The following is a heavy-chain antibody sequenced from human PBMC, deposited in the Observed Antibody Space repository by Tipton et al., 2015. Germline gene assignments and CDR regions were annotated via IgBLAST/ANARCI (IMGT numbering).Heavy chain of an antibody. CDR1: GYTFTRHW. CDR2: MHENGDA. CDR3: ARGDDATAMATGFDY. J-gene: IGHJ4*02. Sequence: QVQLVQSGAEMKKPGESLKISCRASGYTFTRHWIGWVRQTPGKGLEWIASMHENGDAYYNPLWTGRVTISIDTPNNEFSLKLSSVTAADTGFYYCARGDDATAMATGFDYWGQGALVTVSS. D-gene: IGHD5-18*01. V-gene: IGHV4-38-2*02.